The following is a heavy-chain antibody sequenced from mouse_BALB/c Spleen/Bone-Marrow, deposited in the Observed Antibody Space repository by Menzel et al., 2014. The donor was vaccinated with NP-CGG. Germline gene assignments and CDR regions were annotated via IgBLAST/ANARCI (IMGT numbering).Heavy chain of an antibody. D-gene: IGHD1-1*01. V-gene: IGHV7-3*02. Sequence: VKLVQSGGGLVHPGGSLRLSWATSGFTFTDYYMNWVRQPPGKALEWLAFIRNKAYGYTTEYSASVKGRFTISRDNSQNILYLQMNTLRAKDSATYYCARDMGGLLFDSWGHGDTLSVPS. CDR3: ARDMGGLLFDS. J-gene: IGHJ2*01. CDR2: IRNKAYGYTT. CDR1: GFTFTDYY.